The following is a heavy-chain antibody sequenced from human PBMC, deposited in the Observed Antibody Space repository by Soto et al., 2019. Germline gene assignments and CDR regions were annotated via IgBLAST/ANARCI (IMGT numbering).Heavy chain of an antibody. Sequence: SETLSLTCTVSGGSISSYYWSWIRQPPGKGLEWIGYIYYSGSANYNPSLKSRVTISVDTSKNQFSLRLSSVTAADTSMYYCARDSDNWNDGGAFDIWGQGTMVTVSS. J-gene: IGHJ3*02. CDR3: ARDSDNWNDGGAFDI. CDR1: GGSISSYY. D-gene: IGHD1-20*01. V-gene: IGHV4-59*01. CDR2: IYYSGSA.